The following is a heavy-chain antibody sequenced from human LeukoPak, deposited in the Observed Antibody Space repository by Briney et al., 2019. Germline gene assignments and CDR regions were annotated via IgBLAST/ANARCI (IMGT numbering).Heavy chain of an antibody. CDR3: ATPSGGY. CDR2: ITSSSSYT. D-gene: IGHD6-25*01. J-gene: IGHJ4*02. V-gene: IGHV3-21*01. Sequence: GGSLRLSCAASGFTFSTYNMNWVRQAPGKGLEWVSSITSSSSYTFYADSVKGRFTISRDNAKSSLYLQMNSLRAEDTAVYYCATPSGGYWGQGTLVTVSS. CDR1: GFTFSTYN.